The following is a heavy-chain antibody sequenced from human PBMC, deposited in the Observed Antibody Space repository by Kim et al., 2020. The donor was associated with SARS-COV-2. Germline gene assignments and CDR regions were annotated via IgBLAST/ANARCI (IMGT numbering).Heavy chain of an antibody. D-gene: IGHD1-26*01. J-gene: IGHJ6*02. Sequence: NYHRKLPGRVTITMATTTSTAYMELSSLRSEDTAVYYCARIGAWDGMDVWGQGTTVTVSS. V-gene: IGHV1-3*01. CDR3: ARIGAWDGMDV.